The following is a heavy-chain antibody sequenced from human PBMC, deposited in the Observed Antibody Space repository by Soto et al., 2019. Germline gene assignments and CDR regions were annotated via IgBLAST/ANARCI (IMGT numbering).Heavy chain of an antibody. D-gene: IGHD6-13*01. CDR3: AKPPAAAGTRRGGYYFDY. J-gene: IGHJ4*02. CDR2: IIPIFGTA. V-gene: IGHV1-69*06. CDR1: GGTFSSYA. Sequence: ASVKVSCKASGGTFSSYAISWVRQAPGQGLEWMGGIIPIFGTANYAQKFQGRVTITADNSKNTLYLQMNSLRAEDTAVYYCAKPPAAAGTRRGGYYFDYWGQGTLVTVSS.